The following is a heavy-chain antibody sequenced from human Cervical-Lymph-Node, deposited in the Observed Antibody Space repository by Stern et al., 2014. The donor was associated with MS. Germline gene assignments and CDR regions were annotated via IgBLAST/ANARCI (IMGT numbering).Heavy chain of an antibody. J-gene: IGHJ4*02. CDR2: TYYRSKLYN. Sequence: QVQLVQSGPGLVKPSQTLSLTCVISGDSVSSNSAAWNWIRQSPSRGLEWLGRTYYRSKLYNDSAVSVKSRITINSDTSKNQFSLQLSSVTPEDTAVYYCARASSAVVRALDCWGQGTLVTVSS. D-gene: IGHD2-2*01. V-gene: IGHV6-1*01. CDR3: ARASSAVVRALDC. CDR1: GDSVSSNSAA.